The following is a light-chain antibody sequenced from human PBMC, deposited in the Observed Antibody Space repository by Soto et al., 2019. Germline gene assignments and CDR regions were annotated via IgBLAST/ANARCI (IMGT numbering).Light chain of an antibody. Sequence: QSALTQPPSASGSPGQSVTISCTGSSSDIGGYYYVSWYQQHPGKAPKLILYEVNKRPSGVPDRFSGSKSGNTASLTVSGLQAEDEADYYCSSYGGSNNLLFGGGTKVTVL. CDR3: SSYGGSNNLL. CDR1: SSDIGGYYY. V-gene: IGLV2-8*01. J-gene: IGLJ2*01. CDR2: EVN.